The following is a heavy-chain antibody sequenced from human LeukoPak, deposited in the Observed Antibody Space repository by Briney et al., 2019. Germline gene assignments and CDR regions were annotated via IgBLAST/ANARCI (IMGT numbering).Heavy chain of an antibody. V-gene: IGHV3-74*01. CDR2: INTDGSST. CDR1: GFTFSSYW. CDR3: ANGAFRLYYIDV. J-gene: IGHJ6*03. Sequence: GGSLRLSCAASGFTFSSYWMHWVRQAPGKGLVWVSRINTDGSSTSYADSVKGRFTISRDNAKNTVYLQMNSLRAEDTAVYYCANGAFRLYYIDVWGKGTTVTVSS. D-gene: IGHD3-16*01.